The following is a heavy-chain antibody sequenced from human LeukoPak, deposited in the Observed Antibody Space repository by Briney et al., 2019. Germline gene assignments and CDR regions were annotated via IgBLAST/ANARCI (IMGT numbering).Heavy chain of an antibody. D-gene: IGHD6-25*01. CDR2: INPSGGST. CDR3: ARGVSGQSSGGY. CDR1: GYTFVDFY. Sequence: ASVKVSCKASGYTFVDFYMHWVRQAPGQGLEWMGIINPSGGSTSYAQKFQGRVTMTRDTSTSTVYMELSSLRSEDTAVYYCARGVSGQSSGGYWGQGTLVTVSS. J-gene: IGHJ4*02. V-gene: IGHV1-46*01.